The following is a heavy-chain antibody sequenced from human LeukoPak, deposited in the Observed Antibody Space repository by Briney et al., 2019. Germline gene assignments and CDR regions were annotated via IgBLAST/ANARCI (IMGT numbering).Heavy chain of an antibody. CDR1: GFTFSNYA. CDR2: ISSGSSST. D-gene: IGHD2-2*01. Sequence: GGSLRLSRAASGFTFSNYAMSRVRQAPGKGLEWVSAISSGSSSTDYADSVKGRFTISRENSKNTLYLQMNSLRAEDTAVYYCAKGVGCLPKRFDYWGQGTLVTVSS. CDR3: AKGVGCLPKRFDY. J-gene: IGHJ4*02. V-gene: IGHV3-23*01.